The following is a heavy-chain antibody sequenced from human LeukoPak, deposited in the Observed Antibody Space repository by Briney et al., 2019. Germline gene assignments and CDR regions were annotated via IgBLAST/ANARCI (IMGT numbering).Heavy chain of an antibody. CDR1: GFTSSSYA. D-gene: IGHD3-10*01. CDR2: IKQDGSEK. J-gene: IGHJ6*03. Sequence: GGSLRLSCAASGFTSSSYAMSWVCQAPGKGLEWVANIKQDGSEKYYVDSVKGRFTISRDNAKNSLYLQMNSLRAEDTAVYYCARVRATYYYMDVWGKGTTVTVSS. CDR3: ARVRATYYYMDV. V-gene: IGHV3-7*01.